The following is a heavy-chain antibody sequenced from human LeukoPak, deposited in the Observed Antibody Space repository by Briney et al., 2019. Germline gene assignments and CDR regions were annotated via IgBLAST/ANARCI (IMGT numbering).Heavy chain of an antibody. V-gene: IGHV3-30*18. Sequence: GGSLRLSCAASGFTFTNYGMHWVRQSPGKGLEWVAVISTDGSNEYYADSVKGRFTISRDNSKNTLYLQMNSLRAEDTAVYYCAKGASDYIWGSFRPPDDYWGQGTLVTVSS. CDR2: ISTDGSNE. D-gene: IGHD3-16*02. CDR1: GFTFTNYG. CDR3: AKGASDYIWGSFRPPDDY. J-gene: IGHJ4*02.